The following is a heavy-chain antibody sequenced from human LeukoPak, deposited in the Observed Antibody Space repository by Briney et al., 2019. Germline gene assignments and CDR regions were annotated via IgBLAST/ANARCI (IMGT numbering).Heavy chain of an antibody. Sequence: GSLRLPCAASGFTFSTYAMTWVRQAPGKGLEGVSGFTGRDNNIDYVDSVKGRFTISRDNSKNTLYLQMTSLRAEDTAVYYCAKVYRSGWSYFDSWGQGAAVTVSS. CDR1: GFTFSTYA. D-gene: IGHD6-19*01. J-gene: IGHJ4*02. CDR2: FTGRDNNI. CDR3: AKVYRSGWSYFDS. V-gene: IGHV3-23*01.